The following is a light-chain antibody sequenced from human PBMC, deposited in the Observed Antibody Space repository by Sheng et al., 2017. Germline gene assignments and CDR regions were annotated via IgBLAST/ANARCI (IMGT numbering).Light chain of an antibody. Sequence: DIQMTQSPSTLSASVGDRVTITCRASQPITSWLAWYQQKPGKAPRLLIYMASNLESGVPSRISGSGSGTEFTLTISSLQPDDFAIYYCHQYKTYPYTFGQGTKLEI. J-gene: IGKJ2*01. V-gene: IGKV1-5*03. CDR1: QPITSW. CDR2: MAS. CDR3: HQYKTYPYT.